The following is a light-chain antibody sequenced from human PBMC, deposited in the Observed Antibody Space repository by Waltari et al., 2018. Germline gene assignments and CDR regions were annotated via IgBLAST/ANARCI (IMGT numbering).Light chain of an antibody. J-gene: IGKJ4*01. CDR1: QSLLYSSSNENY. V-gene: IGKV4-1*01. CDR2: WAS. Sequence: DIVMTQSPDSLAVSLGDRATINWQCSQSLLYSSSNENYLAWDQHKPGQPPKLLIYWASTRKTGVPDRFSGSGSGTDFILTISSLQAEDVAVYCCQQYYTTPLTFGGGTKVVI. CDR3: QQYYTTPLT.